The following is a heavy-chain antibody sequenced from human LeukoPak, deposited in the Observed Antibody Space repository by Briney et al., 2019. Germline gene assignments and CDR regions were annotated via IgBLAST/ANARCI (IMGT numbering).Heavy chain of an antibody. D-gene: IGHD3-22*01. Sequence: SETLSLTCTVSGGSISSYYWSWIRQPPGKGLEWIGYIYYSGSTYYNPSLKSRVTISVDTSKNQFSLKLSSVTAADTAVYYCARALDSSGYYYDYFDYWGQGTLVTVSS. J-gene: IGHJ4*02. CDR1: GGSISSYY. CDR3: ARALDSSGYYYDYFDY. V-gene: IGHV4-30-4*08. CDR2: IYYSGST.